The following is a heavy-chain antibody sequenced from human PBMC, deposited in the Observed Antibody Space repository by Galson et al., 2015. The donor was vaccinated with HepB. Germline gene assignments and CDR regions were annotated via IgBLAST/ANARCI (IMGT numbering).Heavy chain of an antibody. CDR2: IDPRDSYT. D-gene: IGHD6-13*01. Sequence: QSGAEVKKPGESLKISCKGSGYSFTSYWISWVRQMPGKGLEWMGRIDPRDSYTNYSPSFQGHVTISAAKSISTAYLQWSSLKASDTAMYYCARLASSRGPTPGYYYYYGMDVWGQGTTVTVSS. CDR1: GYSFTSYW. CDR3: ARLASSRGPTPGYYYYYGMDV. V-gene: IGHV5-10-1*01. J-gene: IGHJ6*02.